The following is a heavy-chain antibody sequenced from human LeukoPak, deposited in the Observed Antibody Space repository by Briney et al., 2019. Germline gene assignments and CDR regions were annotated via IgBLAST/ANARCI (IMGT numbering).Heavy chain of an antibody. CDR1: GFTFSSYA. J-gene: IGHJ4*02. D-gene: IGHD4-17*01. CDR3: ARDDTVTRVPFDY. Sequence: GGSLRLSCAASGFTFSSYAMSWVRQAPGKGLEWVSAISGSGGSTYYADSVKGRFTISRDNSKNTLYLQMNSLRVDDTAVYYCARDDTVTRVPFDYWGQGTLVTVSS. V-gene: IGHV3-23*01. CDR2: ISGSGGST.